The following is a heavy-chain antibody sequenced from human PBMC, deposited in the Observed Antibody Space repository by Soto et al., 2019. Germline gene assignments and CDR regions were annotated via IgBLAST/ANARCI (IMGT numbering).Heavy chain of an antibody. CDR3: ASGWGYDSTDYYYAY. V-gene: IGHV1-69*01. CDR2: IIPIFGTA. D-gene: IGHD3-22*01. CDR1: GGSFNRHT. Sequence: QVQLVQSGAEVRKPGSSVRVSCKASGGSFNRHTISWVRQAPGQGLEWMGGIIPIFGTANHAQKFQGRVTIIADESTNTVYMEVSSLRADDRAIYYWASGWGYDSTDYYYAYWGQGTLVIVSS. J-gene: IGHJ4*02.